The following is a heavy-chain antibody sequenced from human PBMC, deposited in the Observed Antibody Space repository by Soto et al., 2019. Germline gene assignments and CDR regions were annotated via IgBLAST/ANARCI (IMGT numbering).Heavy chain of an antibody. V-gene: IGHV3-11*05. CDR3: ARRTRGAGWFDP. CDR2: INPSGTNT. CDR1: GFTFSDHY. D-gene: IGHD6-19*01. J-gene: IGHJ5*02. Sequence: QVQLVESGGGLAKPGGSLRLSCAASGFTFSDHYMSWIRQAPGKGLEWVSYINPSGTNTDYAKSVKGRFTISRDNAKNSLYLQMNSLSAEDTAVYYCARRTRGAGWFDPWGQGTLVTVSS.